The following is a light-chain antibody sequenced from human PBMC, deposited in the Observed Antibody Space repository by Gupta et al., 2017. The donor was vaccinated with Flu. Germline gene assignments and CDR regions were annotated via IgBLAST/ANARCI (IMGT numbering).Light chain of an antibody. CDR1: QNIKAW. CDR3: QQNNLYST. Sequence: DMQMTQSPSTLSASVGDRVTITCRASQNIKAWLAWYQQKPGGAPKLIIYKASKEERGATLWFSGSGDAKEFTHTSSRRQDDDSANYYDQQNNLYSTFGQGTKLDIK. V-gene: IGKV1-5*03. CDR2: KAS. J-gene: IGKJ2*02.